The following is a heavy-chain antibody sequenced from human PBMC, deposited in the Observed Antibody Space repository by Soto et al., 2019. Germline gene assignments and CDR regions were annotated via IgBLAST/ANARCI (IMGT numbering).Heavy chain of an antibody. CDR3: ARAGMITFGGVIAAFGY. D-gene: IGHD3-16*02. V-gene: IGHV1-2*04. CDR1: GYTFTGYY. J-gene: IGHJ4*02. CDR2: INPNSGGT. Sequence: QVQLVQSGAEVKKPGASVKVSCKASGYTFTGYYMHWVRQAPGQGLEWMGWINPNSGGTNYAQKFQGWVTMTRDTSISTAYKELSRLRSDDTAVYYCARAGMITFGGVIAAFGYWGQGTLVTVSS.